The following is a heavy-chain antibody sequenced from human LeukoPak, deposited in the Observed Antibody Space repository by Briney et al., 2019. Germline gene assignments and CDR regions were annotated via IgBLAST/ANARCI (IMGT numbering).Heavy chain of an antibody. Sequence: KSSETLSRTCSVSGGSISGSSYYWGWIRQPPGKGLEWIGSINYSGSTYYNPSLKSRVTISVDTSRNQFSLKLRSVTAADTAVYYCARHAHYYGSGFDPWGQGTLVTVSS. CDR3: ARHAHYYGSGFDP. CDR1: GGSISGSSYY. J-gene: IGHJ5*02. V-gene: IGHV4-39*01. D-gene: IGHD3-10*01. CDR2: INYSGST.